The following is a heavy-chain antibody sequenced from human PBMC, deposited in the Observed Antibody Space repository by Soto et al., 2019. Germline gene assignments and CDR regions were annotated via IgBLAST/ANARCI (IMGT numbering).Heavy chain of an antibody. CDR2: ISWDGGTT. V-gene: IGHV3-43*01. D-gene: IGHD1-26*01. Sequence: EVQLVESGGVVVQPGGSLRLSCAASGFTFDDYIMHWVPQAPGKGLEWVSLISWDGGTTYYADSVKGRFTISRDNSKNSLYLQMNSLRTEDTALYYCAKDGNSGSYYLFDYWGQGTLVTVSS. J-gene: IGHJ4*02. CDR1: GFTFDDYI. CDR3: AKDGNSGSYYLFDY.